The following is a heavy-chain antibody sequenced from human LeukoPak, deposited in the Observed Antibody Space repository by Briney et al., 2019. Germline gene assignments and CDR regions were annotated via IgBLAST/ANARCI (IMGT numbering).Heavy chain of an antibody. CDR1: GGSFSGYY. CDR3: ARGRYYYGSGSYYPKGFDY. CDR2: INHSGST. J-gene: IGHJ4*02. Sequence: SETLSLTCAVYGGSFSGYYWSWIRQPPGKGLEWIGEINHSGSTNHNPSLKSRVTISVDTTKNQFFLKLSSVTAADPAVYYCARGRYYYGSGSYYPKGFDYWGQGTLVTVSS. V-gene: IGHV4-34*01. D-gene: IGHD3-10*01.